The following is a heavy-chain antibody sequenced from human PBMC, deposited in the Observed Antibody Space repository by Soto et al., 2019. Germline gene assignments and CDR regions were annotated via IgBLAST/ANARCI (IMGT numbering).Heavy chain of an antibody. CDR2: ISAYNGNT. V-gene: IGHV1-18*01. D-gene: IGHD3-3*01. CDR3: AREGYYDFWSGYYTGMSSHYGMYV. CDR1: GYTFTSYG. J-gene: IGHJ6*02. Sequence: QVQLVQSGAEVKKPGASVKVSSKPSGYTFTSYGISWVRQAPGQGLEWMGWISAYNGNTNYAQKLQGRVTMTTDTSTSTADMELRSLRSDDTAVYYCAREGYYDFWSGYYTGMSSHYGMYVWGQGTTFIVS.